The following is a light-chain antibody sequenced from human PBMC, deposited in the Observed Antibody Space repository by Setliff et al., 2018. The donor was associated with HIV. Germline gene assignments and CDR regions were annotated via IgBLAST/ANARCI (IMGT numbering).Light chain of an antibody. J-gene: IGLJ1*01. CDR1: SSDVGGYNS. Sequence: QSVLTQPASVSGSPGRSITISCTGNSSDVGGYNSVSWFQQHPGKAPKLLIYDVSDRPSGVSNRFSGSKSGNTASPTISGLQAEDEADYYCHSKRSSSTPYVFGTGTKVTVL. V-gene: IGLV2-14*03. CDR2: DVS. CDR3: HSKRSSSTPYV.